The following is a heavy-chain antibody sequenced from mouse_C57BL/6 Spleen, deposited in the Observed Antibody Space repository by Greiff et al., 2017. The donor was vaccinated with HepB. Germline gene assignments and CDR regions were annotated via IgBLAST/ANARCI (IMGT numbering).Heavy chain of an antibody. D-gene: IGHD1-1*01. CDR3: ARKEDYYGSQDY. CDR2: IDPSDSYT. Sequence: VQLQQPGAELVMPGASVKLSCKASGYTFTSYWMHWVKQRPGQGLEWIGEIDPSDSYTNYNQKFKGKSTLTVDKSSSTAYMQLSSLTSEDSAVYYCARKEDYYGSQDYWGQGTTLTVSS. J-gene: IGHJ2*01. V-gene: IGHV1-69*01. CDR1: GYTFTSYW.